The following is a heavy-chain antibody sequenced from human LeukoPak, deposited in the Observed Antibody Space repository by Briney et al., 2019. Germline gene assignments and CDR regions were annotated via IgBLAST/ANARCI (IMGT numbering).Heavy chain of an antibody. CDR2: IIPIFGTA. CDR3: ARLEMATIRNWFDP. Sequence: GASVRVSCKASGYTFTSYGISWVRQAPGQGLEWMGGIIPIFGTANYAQKFQGRVTITADESTSTAYMELSSLRSEDTAVYYCARLEMATIRNWFDPWGQGTLVTVSS. D-gene: IGHD5-24*01. V-gene: IGHV1-69*13. CDR1: GYTFTSYG. J-gene: IGHJ5*02.